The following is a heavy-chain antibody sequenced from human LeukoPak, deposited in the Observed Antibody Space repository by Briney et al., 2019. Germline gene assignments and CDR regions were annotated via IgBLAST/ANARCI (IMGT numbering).Heavy chain of an antibody. CDR2: INPRGST. D-gene: IGHD2-2*01. CDR3: ARTDNRYRGCSTSCRNRWFDP. CDR1: GGSFSSHY. J-gene: IGHJ5*02. Sequence: SETLSLTCGVSGGSFSSHYWTWIRQPPGKGLEWIGEINPRGSTNYNPSLESRVTVSADTSKNQFSLKLSSVTAADTAVYYCARTDNRYRGCSTSCRNRWFDPWGQGTLVTVSS. V-gene: IGHV4-34*01.